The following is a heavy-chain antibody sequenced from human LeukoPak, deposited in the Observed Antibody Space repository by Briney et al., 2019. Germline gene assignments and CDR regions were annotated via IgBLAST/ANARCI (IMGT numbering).Heavy chain of an antibody. CDR2: ISGSGAYI. J-gene: IGHJ4*02. CDR3: AKDSRYESSGFGIDY. CDR1: GLTFSSYI. V-gene: IGHV3-21*04. D-gene: IGHD3-22*01. Sequence: GGSLRLSCTAPGLTFSSYIMHWVRQAPGKGLEWVSSISGSGAYIYYADSVKGRFTISRDNAKNSLYLQMNSLRAEDTALYYCAKDSRYESSGFGIDYWGQGTLVTVSS.